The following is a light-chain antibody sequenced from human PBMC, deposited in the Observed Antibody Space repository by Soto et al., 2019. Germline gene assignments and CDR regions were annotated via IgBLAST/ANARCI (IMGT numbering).Light chain of an antibody. CDR1: TSDIGAYNY. V-gene: IGLV2-14*01. CDR2: EVS. CDR3: ISYTLNSIPYV. Sequence: QSALTQPPSASGSPGQSVTISCTGTTSDIGAYNYVSWYQQHPGRAPKLIIYEVSYRPSGSSNRFSGSKSGNTASLTISGLQAEDEADYYCISYTLNSIPYVFGTGTKLTVL. J-gene: IGLJ1*01.